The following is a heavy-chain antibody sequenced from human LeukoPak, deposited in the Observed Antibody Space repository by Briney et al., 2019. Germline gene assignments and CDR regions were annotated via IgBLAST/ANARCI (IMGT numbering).Heavy chain of an antibody. Sequence: GGSLRLSCAASGFTFSSYWMHWVRQAPGKGLVWVSRINSDGSSTSYADSVKGRFTISRDNAKNSLYLQMNSLRAEDTAVYYCARDLDPGKYYDFWSGYSSTALWFDPWGQGTLVTVSS. CDR3: ARDLDPGKYYDFWSGYSSTALWFDP. J-gene: IGHJ5*02. V-gene: IGHV3-74*01. CDR2: INSDGSST. CDR1: GFTFSSYW. D-gene: IGHD3-3*01.